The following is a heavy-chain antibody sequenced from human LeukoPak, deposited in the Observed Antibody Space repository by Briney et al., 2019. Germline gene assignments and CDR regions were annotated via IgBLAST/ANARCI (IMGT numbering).Heavy chain of an antibody. CDR2: IYHSGST. D-gene: IGHD3-22*01. CDR1: GGSISSSNW. CDR3: ARVPNVPPFYCYVSSD. Sequence: PSETLSLTCAVSGGSISSSNWWSRLRPPAGKGLEWIEEIYHSGSTKYNPYLKSRVTISVDKYKNQFSLKLSSVTAADTAVYYCARVPNVPPFYCYVSSDWGQGTLVTVSS. J-gene: IGHJ4*02. V-gene: IGHV4-4*02.